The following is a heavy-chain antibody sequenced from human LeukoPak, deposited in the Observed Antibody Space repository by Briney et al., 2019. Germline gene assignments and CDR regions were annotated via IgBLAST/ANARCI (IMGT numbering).Heavy chain of an antibody. Sequence: GESLKISCKGSGYTFTNYWIGWVRQMPGKGLEWMGLRNPADSDTRYSPSFQGQVTISADKSISTAYLQWSSLKASDTAMYYCARSVSSGPFDYWGQGTLVTVSS. CDR1: GYTFTNYW. CDR2: RNPADSDT. CDR3: ARSVSSGPFDY. V-gene: IGHV5-51*01. D-gene: IGHD6-19*01. J-gene: IGHJ4*02.